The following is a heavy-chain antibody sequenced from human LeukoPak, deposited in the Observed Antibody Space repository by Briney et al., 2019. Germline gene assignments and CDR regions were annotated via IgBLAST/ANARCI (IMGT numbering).Heavy chain of an antibody. J-gene: IGHJ5*02. CDR1: GYSISSGYY. Sequence: PSETLSLTCTVSGYSISSGYYWGWIRQPPGKGLEWIGSIYHSGSTYYNPSLKSRVTISVDTSKNQFSLKLSSVTAADTAVYYCAREVGATVSSSWFDPWGQGTLVTVSS. D-gene: IGHD1-26*01. CDR2: IYHSGST. CDR3: AREVGATVSSSWFDP. V-gene: IGHV4-38-2*02.